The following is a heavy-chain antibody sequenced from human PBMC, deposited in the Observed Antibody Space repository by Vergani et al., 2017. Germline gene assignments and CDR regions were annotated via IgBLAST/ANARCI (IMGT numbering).Heavy chain of an antibody. V-gene: IGHV3-73*01. CDR1: GFTFSGSA. D-gene: IGHD2-21*02. CDR3: TRSPYCGGDCYSV. Sequence: EVQLVESGGGLVQPGGSLKLSCAASGFTFSGSAMHWVRQASGKGLEWVGRIRSKANSYATAYAASVKGRFTISRDDSKNTAYLQMNSLKTEDTAVYYCTRSPYCGGDCYSVWGQGTLVTVSS. J-gene: IGHJ4*02. CDR2: IRSKANSYAT.